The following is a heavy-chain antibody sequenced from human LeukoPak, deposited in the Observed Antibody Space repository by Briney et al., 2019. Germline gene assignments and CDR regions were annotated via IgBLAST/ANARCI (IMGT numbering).Heavy chain of an antibody. V-gene: IGHV1-2*02. J-gene: IGHJ4*02. D-gene: IGHD6-19*01. CDR3: ARGQQWLEAFDY. Sequence: ASVKVSCKASGYTFSGYYMHWVRQAPGQGLEWVGWINPNSGGTNYAQKFQGRVTMTRDTSIRTAYMEVSSLRSDDTAVYYCARGQQWLEAFDYWGLGTLVTVSS. CDR1: GYTFSGYY. CDR2: INPNSGGT.